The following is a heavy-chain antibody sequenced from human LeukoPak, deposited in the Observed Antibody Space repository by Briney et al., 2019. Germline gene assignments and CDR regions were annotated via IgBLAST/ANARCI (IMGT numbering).Heavy chain of an antibody. D-gene: IGHD3-10*01. J-gene: IGHJ5*02. Sequence: ASVKVSCKASGYTFTSYDINWVRQATGQGLEWMGWMNPNSGNIGYTQKFQGRVTMTRNTSISTAYMELSSLRSEDTAVYFCTRGPNYYGSGRSWFDPWGQGTLVTVSS. CDR1: GYTFTSYD. CDR2: MNPNSGNI. CDR3: TRGPNYYGSGRSWFDP. V-gene: IGHV1-8*01.